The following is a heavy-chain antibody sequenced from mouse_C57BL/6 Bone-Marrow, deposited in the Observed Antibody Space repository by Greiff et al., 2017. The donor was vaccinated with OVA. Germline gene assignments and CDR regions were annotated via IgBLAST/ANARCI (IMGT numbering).Heavy chain of an antibody. V-gene: IGHV3-6*01. Sequence: VQLKESGPGLVKPSQSLSLTCSVTGYSITSGYYWNWIRQFPGNQLECMGYISYDGSNNYNPNLKNRIAITRDTSKNQFFLKLNSVTTEDTATNYCAKMYYFFDYWGQGTTLTVSS. D-gene: IGHD1-1*01. J-gene: IGHJ2*01. CDR1: GYSITSGYY. CDR2: ISYDGSN. CDR3: AKMYYFFDY.